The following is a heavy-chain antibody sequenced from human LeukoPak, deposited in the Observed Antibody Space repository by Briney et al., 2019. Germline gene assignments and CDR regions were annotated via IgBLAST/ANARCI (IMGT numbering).Heavy chain of an antibody. D-gene: IGHD3-10*01. V-gene: IGHV1-2*02. CDR3: ARDMWGISLIFP. CDR1: GYIFRGYS. Sequence: ASVRVSCKASGYIFRGYSIHWVRQVSGEGPEWMGFINPSNGATTYAEKFQARVAMSAETSISTAYMELTGLTSDDTAMYYCARDMWGISLIFPWGQGTLVTVSS. J-gene: IGHJ4*02. CDR2: INPSNGAT.